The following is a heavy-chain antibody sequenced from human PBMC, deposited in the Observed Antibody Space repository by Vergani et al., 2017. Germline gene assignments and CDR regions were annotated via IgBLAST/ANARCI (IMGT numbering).Heavy chain of an antibody. CDR1: GFTFSSYS. CDR2: ISSSSSYI. D-gene: IGHD1-26*01. J-gene: IGHJ6*02. V-gene: IGHV3-21*01. Sequence: EVQLVESGGGLVKPGGSLRLSCAASGFTFSSYSMNWVRQAPGKGLEWVSSISSSSSYIYYADSVKGRFTISRDNAKNSLYLQMNSLRAEDTAVYYCARDSLSGSYWDYYYYYGMDVWGQGTTVTVS. CDR3: ARDSLSGSYWDYYYYYGMDV.